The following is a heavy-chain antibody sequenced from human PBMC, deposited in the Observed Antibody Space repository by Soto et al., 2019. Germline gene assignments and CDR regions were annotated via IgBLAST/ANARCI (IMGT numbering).Heavy chain of an antibody. CDR2: IKSKADGGTT. Sequence: EVQLVESGGGLVKTGGSLRLSCAASGFPFSKAWMSWVRQVPGKGLEWVGRIKSKADGGTTDYAAPVKGRFTISSDDSSNTLYLQMNSLKTEDTAVYYCTQVLGYCSGGNCFTFDYWGQGAVVTVSS. D-gene: IGHD2-15*01. CDR1: GFPFSKAW. CDR3: TQVLGYCSGGNCFTFDY. J-gene: IGHJ4*02. V-gene: IGHV3-15*01.